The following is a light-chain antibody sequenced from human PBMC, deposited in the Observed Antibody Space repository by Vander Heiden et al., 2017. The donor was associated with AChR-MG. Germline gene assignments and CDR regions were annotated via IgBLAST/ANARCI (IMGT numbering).Light chain of an antibody. J-gene: IGLJ2*01. CDR1: SGSIASNY. CDR2: EDN. CDR3: QSYDSSREV. Sequence: NFMLTQPHSVSESPWKTVTISCTRSSGSIASNYVQWYQQRPGSAPTTVIYEDNQRPSGVPDRFSGSIDSSSNSASLTISGLKTEDEADYYCQSYDSSREVFGGGTKLTVL. V-gene: IGLV6-57*04.